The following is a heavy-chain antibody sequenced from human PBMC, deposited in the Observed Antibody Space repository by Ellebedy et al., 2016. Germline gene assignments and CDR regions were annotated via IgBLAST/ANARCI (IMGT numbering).Heavy chain of an antibody. CDR3: ARRDITGTTVEY. CDR2: IYYRGNT. D-gene: IGHD1-7*01. J-gene: IGHJ4*02. CDR1: GGSTSSPTSY. Sequence: SETLSLTCTVSGGSTSSPTSYWDWVRQPPGTGLEWLGSIYYRGNTYYTSSLKSRVIMSVGTSENQFSLMLTSVTAADTAVYYCARRDITGTTVEYWGQGTLVTVSS. V-gene: IGHV4-39*01.